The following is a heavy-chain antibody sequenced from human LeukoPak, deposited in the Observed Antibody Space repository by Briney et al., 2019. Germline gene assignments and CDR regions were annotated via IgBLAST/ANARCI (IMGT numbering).Heavy chain of an antibody. CDR3: ARGRLLSVYSYGYVFDY. V-gene: IGHV4-34*01. CDR2: INHSGST. D-gene: IGHD5-18*01. J-gene: IGHJ4*02. CDR1: GGSFSGYY. Sequence: SETLSLTCAVYGGSFSGYYWSWIRQPPGKGLEWIGEINHSGSTNYNPSLKSRVTISVDTSKNQFSLKLSSVTAADTAVYYRARGRLLSVYSYGYVFDYWGQGTLVTVSS.